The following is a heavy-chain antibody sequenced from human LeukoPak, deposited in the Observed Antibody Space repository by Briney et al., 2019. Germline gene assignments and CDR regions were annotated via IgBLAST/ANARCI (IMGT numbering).Heavy chain of an antibody. CDR1: GGSINNYY. V-gene: IGHV4-4*07. Sequence: SETLSLTCTVSGGSINNYYWSWIRQPAGKGLEVIGRIYTRGSTNYNPSLKSRVTMSVDTSKNQFSLKLSSVTAADTAVYYCARGRYCSADICSGGDAFDIWGQGTMVSVSS. CDR2: IYTRGST. D-gene: IGHD2-15*01. J-gene: IGHJ3*02. CDR3: ARGRYCSADICSGGDAFDI.